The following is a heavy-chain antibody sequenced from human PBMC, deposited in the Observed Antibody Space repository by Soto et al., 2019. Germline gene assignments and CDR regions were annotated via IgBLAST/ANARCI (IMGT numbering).Heavy chain of an antibody. V-gene: IGHV1-69*13. CDR2: INPMSRTA. CDR1: GDTSTTYV. J-gene: IGHJ4*02. CDR3: ARGTYCGSNCFFAREY. Sequence: ASVKVSCKASGDTSTTYVTSWVRQAPGQGPEWIGGINPMSRTAKYSEKYNGRVTITADEATRTAYLDLTSLRFEDTAVYFCARGTYCGSNCFFAREYWGQGTQVTVSS. D-gene: IGHD2-21*01.